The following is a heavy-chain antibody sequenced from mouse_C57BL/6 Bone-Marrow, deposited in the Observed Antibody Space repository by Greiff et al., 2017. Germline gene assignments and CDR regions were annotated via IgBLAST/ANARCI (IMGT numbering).Heavy chain of an antibody. D-gene: IGHD2-4*01. V-gene: IGHV1-18*01. CDR3: ARGDYDWFAY. CDR1: GYTFTDYN. J-gene: IGHJ3*01. Sequence: VQLQQSGPELVKPGASVKIPCKASGYTFTDYNMDWVKQSHGKSLEWIGDINPNNGGTIYNQKFKGKATLTVDKSSSTAYMELRSLTSEDTAVYYCARGDYDWFAYWGQGTLVTVSA. CDR2: INPNNGGT.